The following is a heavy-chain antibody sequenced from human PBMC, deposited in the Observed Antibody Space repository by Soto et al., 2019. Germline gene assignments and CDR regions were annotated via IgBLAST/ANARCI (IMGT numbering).Heavy chain of an antibody. D-gene: IGHD3-3*01. J-gene: IGHJ4*02. CDR1: GDSVSSNSSA. CDR2: TYYRSKWYN. V-gene: IGHV6-1*01. Sequence: SQTLSLTFAISGDSVSSNSSAWNCISQSPSRGLEWLGRTYYRSKWYNDYAVSVKSRITINPDTSKNQFSLQLNSVTPEDTAVYYCARGGYDFWSGYYRFEYWGQGTLVTVSS. CDR3: ARGGYDFWSGYYRFEY.